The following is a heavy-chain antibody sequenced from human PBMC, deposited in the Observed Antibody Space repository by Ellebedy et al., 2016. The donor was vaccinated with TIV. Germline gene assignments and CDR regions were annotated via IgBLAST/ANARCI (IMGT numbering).Heavy chain of an antibody. CDR1: GFTFNRHS. D-gene: IGHD3-22*01. V-gene: IGHV3-48*02. J-gene: IGHJ4*02. Sequence: PGGSLRLSCAASGFTFNRHSMNWVRRAPGKGLEWFSYIGSTGSAIYYADSVKGRFTISRDNAKNSLYLQMNSLRDEDTAVYYWARSGNYESGALFDNWGQGTLVTVSS. CDR2: IGSTGSAI. CDR3: ARSGNYESGALFDN.